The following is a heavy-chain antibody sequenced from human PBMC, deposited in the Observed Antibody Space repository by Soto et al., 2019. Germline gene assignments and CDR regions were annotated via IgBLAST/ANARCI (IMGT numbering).Heavy chain of an antibody. D-gene: IGHD3-22*01. CDR1: GASVTDYS. Sequence: QVQLQGSGPGLVRPSGTLSLTCSVSGASVTDYSWTWIRQPAGRGLEWIGLIYRSGSTTYNPSLESPVTTSLDTSKTQFSLRLTSVTAAETAVYYCARVFYTDSGGYPRPIFDSWSQGTLVTVSS. V-gene: IGHV4-4*07. J-gene: IGHJ4*02. CDR3: ARVFYTDSGGYPRPIFDS. CDR2: IYRSGST.